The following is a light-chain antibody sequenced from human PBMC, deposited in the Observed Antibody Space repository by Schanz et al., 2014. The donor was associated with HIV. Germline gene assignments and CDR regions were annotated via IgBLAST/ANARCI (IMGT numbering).Light chain of an antibody. V-gene: IGLV2-14*02. CDR3: CSYTTTSTYV. CDR2: EVS. J-gene: IGLJ1*01. CDR1: RNDVGTYNL. Sequence: QSALTQPASVSGSPGQSITISCTGTRNDVGTYNLVSWYQQHPGKAPKLMIYEVSKRPSGVSSRFSGSKSGNTASLTISGLQAEDEADYYCCSYTTTSTYVFGAGTKLTVL.